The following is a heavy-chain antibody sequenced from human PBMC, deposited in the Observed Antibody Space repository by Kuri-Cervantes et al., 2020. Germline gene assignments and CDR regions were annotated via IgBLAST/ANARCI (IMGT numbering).Heavy chain of an antibody. J-gene: IGHJ4*02. CDR1: GGSVSSDSYY. CDR3: ARDSKDSGFDY. Sequence: GSLRLSCTVSGGSVSSDSYYWSWIRQPPGKGLEWIGYINYSGTTNYNPSLKSRVTISVDTSKNQFSLKLSSVTAADTAVYYCARDSKDSGFDYWGQGTLVTVSS. V-gene: IGHV4-61*01. D-gene: IGHD2-15*01. CDR2: INYSGTT.